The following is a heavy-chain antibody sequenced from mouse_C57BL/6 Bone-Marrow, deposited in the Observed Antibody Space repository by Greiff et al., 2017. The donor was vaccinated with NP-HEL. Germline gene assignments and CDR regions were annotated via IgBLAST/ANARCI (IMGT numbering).Heavy chain of an antibody. Sequence: VQLQQPGAELVKPGASVKLSCKASGYTFTNYWMHWVKQRPGRGLEWIGRIDPNSGGNKYNEMFKSKATMTVDKPSSTAFMQLSSLTSEDSAVYYCARYYYGSGYFDYWGQDTTLTVSS. J-gene: IGHJ2*01. CDR2: IDPNSGGN. CDR1: GYTFTNYW. D-gene: IGHD1-1*01. V-gene: IGHV1-72*01. CDR3: ARYYYGSGYFDY.